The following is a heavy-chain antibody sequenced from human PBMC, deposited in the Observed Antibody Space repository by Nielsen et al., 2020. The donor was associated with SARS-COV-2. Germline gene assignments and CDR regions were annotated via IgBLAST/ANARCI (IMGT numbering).Heavy chain of an antibody. V-gene: IGHV1-3*01. D-gene: IGHD2/OR15-2a*01. CDR2: IHAGNDNT. CDR1: GYNSTNYH. CDR3: VIVLADLAFDP. J-gene: IGHJ5*02. Sequence: ASVKVSCKASGYNSTNYHIHWVRQAPGQRLEWMGWIHAGNDNTKYSRSFQGRVTFTRDTSATTAYMELISLISEDTAVYFCVIVLADLAFDPWGQGTLVTVSS.